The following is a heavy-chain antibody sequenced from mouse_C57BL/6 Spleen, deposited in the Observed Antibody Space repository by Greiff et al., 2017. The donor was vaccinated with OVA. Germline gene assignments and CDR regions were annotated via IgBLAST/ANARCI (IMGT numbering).Heavy chain of an antibody. Sequence: EVMLVESGGGLVKPGGSLKLSCAASGFTFSDYGMHWVRQAPEKGLEWVAYISSGSSTIYYADTVQGRFTISRDNANTTLFLQMTSLRSEDTAMYYCARGGWEYYFDYWGQGTTLTVSS. CDR3: ARGGWEYYFDY. J-gene: IGHJ2*01. CDR2: ISSGSSTI. D-gene: IGHD4-1*01. CDR1: GFTFSDYG. V-gene: IGHV5-17*01.